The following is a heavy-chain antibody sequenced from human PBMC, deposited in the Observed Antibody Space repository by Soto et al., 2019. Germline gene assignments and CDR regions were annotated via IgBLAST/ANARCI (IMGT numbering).Heavy chain of an antibody. D-gene: IGHD2-15*01. CDR3: APLSVSLSGPYGIHV. V-gene: IGHV4-39*01. CDR2: MFYSGLT. J-gene: IGHJ6*02. CDR1: GYSVTISDYY. Sequence: SETLSLTCSVSGYSVTISDYYWACIRQPPGKGLEWIGSMFYSGLTYYNPSLKSRVTLSVDTSKNQFSVRLNSVTAADTAVYYCAPLSVSLSGPYGIHVWGQGTTVTVSS.